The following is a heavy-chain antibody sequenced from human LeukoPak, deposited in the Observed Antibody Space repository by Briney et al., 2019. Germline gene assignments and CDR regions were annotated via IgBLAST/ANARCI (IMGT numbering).Heavy chain of an antibody. J-gene: IGHJ4*02. Sequence: PGGSLRLSCAASGFTFNTYWMSWVRQAPGKGLEWVASIKEDGSERQYVDSVKGRFSISRDNTKGSLFLQLNSLRAEDTAVYYCARDLGYCTNGACHARFDYWGQGTLVTVSS. CDR1: GFTFNTYW. V-gene: IGHV3-7*03. CDR3: ARDLGYCTNGACHARFDY. D-gene: IGHD2-8*01. CDR2: IKEDGSER.